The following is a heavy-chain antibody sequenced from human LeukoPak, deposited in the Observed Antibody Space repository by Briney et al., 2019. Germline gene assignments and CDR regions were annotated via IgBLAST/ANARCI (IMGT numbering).Heavy chain of an antibody. CDR1: GFTFSSYS. CDR2: ISSSSSYI. D-gene: IGHD1-26*01. J-gene: IGHJ4*02. V-gene: IGHV3-21*04. Sequence: PGGSLRLSCAASGFTFSSYSMNWVRQAPGKGLEWVSSISSSSSYIYYADSVEGRFTISRDNAKNSLYLQMNSLRAEDTAVYYCAKDHGGSYQAFDYWGQGTLVTVSS. CDR3: AKDHGGSYQAFDY.